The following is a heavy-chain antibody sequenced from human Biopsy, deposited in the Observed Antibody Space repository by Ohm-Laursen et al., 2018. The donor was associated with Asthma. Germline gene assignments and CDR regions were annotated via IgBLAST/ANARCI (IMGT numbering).Heavy chain of an antibody. D-gene: IGHD4-23*01. Sequence: TLSFTCSVSGDSIGSYHWSRLRQPPGQGLEWIGYVFYGGATNYNPSLKSRVTISVDTSKNQFFLRLSSVTAADTAVYYCARGVVYGGDSYAEYFQHWGQGTLVTVSS. CDR3: ARGVVYGGDSYAEYFQH. CDR2: VFYGGAT. J-gene: IGHJ1*01. V-gene: IGHV4-59*01. CDR1: GDSIGSYH.